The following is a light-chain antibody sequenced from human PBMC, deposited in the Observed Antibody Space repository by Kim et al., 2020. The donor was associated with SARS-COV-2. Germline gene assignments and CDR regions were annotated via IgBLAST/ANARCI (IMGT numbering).Light chain of an antibody. Sequence: ASVGDRVTITCRASQSISSDLVWYQQNPVKAPKNRIYAASSLQSGVPSRFSGSGSGTDFTLTISSLQPEDFATYYCQQTYTNPLTFGQGTGLEIK. J-gene: IGKJ5*01. CDR1: QSISSD. V-gene: IGKV1-39*01. CDR2: AAS. CDR3: QQTYTNPLT.